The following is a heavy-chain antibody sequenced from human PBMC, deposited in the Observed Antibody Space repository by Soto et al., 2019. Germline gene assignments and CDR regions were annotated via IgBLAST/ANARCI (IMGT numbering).Heavy chain of an antibody. CDR2: ISSSSSYI. J-gene: IGHJ6*03. CDR3: ARDLVYYDHSEGFYYMDV. D-gene: IGHD3-16*01. Sequence: PGGSLRLSCAASGFTFSSYSMNWVRQAPGKGLEWVSSISSSSSYIYYADSVKGRFTISRDNAKNSLYLQMNSLRAEDTAVYYCARDLVYYDHSEGFYYMDVWGKGTTVTVSS. V-gene: IGHV3-21*01. CDR1: GFTFSSYS.